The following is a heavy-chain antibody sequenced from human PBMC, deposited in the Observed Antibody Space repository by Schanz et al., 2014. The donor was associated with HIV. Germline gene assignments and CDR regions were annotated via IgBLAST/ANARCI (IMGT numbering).Heavy chain of an antibody. CDR3: TRGRFLERGGMDV. Sequence: VQVVESGGGLVQPGRSLRLSCAASGFTFSSYGMHWVRQAPGKGLEWVAVIWFDGRNKYYGDSVKGRFMISRDNSNNTLYLQMNSLRAEDTAVYFCTRGRFLERGGMDVWGQGTAVTVSS. V-gene: IGHV3-33*01. J-gene: IGHJ6*02. CDR1: GFTFSSYG. D-gene: IGHD3-3*01. CDR2: IWFDGRNK.